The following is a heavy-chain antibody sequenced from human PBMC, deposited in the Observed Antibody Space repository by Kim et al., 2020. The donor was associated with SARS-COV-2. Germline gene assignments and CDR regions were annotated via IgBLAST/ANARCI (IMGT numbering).Heavy chain of an antibody. D-gene: IGHD1-20*01. J-gene: IGHJ4*02. CDR3: ARATGRYNWNYFDY. Sequence: DSVKGRFTIARDNAKNSLYMQRNSLRAEDKAVYYCARATGRYNWNYFDYWGQGTLVTVSS. V-gene: IGHV3-11*06.